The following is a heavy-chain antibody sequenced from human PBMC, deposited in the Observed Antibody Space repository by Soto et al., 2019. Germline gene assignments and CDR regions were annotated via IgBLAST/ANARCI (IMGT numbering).Heavy chain of an antibody. J-gene: IGHJ4*02. CDR2: ISGSGGST. V-gene: IGHV3-23*01. CDR3: TTYDSSGYYYFDY. Sequence: AGGSLRLSCAASGFTFSSYAMSWVRQAPGKGLEWVSAISGSGGSTYYADSVKGRFTISRDNSKNTLYLQMNSLRAEDTAVYYCTTYDSSGYYYFDYWGRGTLVTVSS. D-gene: IGHD3-22*01. CDR1: GFTFSSYA.